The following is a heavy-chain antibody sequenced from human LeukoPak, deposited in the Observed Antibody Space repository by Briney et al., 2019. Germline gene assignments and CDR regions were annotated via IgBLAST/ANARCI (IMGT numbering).Heavy chain of an antibody. V-gene: IGHV5-51*01. Sequence: GESLKISCKGFGYSFTSYWIAWVRQMPGKGLEWMGIIYPGDSDTRYSPSFQGQVTISADKSISTAYLQWSSLKASDTAMYYCARQGCSSTSCYRHGMDVWGQGTTVTVSS. J-gene: IGHJ6*02. CDR1: GYSFTSYW. CDR2: IYPGDSDT. D-gene: IGHD2-2*01. CDR3: ARQGCSSTSCYRHGMDV.